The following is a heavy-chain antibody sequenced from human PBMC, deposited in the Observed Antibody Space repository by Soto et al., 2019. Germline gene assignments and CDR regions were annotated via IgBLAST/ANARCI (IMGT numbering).Heavy chain of an antibody. V-gene: IGHV4-39*01. CDR3: APLSVSLSGPYGIHV. CDR2: MFYSGLT. D-gene: IGHD2-15*01. Sequence: PSGTLSLTCSVSGYSVTGSDYYWAWIRQPPGKGLEWIGSMFYSGLTYYNPSLKSRVTLSVDTSKNQFSVRLNSVTGADTAVYYCAPLSVSLSGPYGIHVWGQGTTVAVSS. CDR1: GYSVTGSDYY. J-gene: IGHJ6*02.